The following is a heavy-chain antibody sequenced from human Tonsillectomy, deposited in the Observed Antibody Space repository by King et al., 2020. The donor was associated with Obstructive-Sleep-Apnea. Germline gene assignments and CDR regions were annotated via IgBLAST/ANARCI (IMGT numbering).Heavy chain of an antibody. D-gene: IGHD1-26*01. CDR2: IKQDGREK. CDR1: GFTFSSYW. Sequence: VQLVESGGGLVQPGGSLRLSCAASGFTFSSYWMSWVRQAPGKGLEWVANIKQDGREKYYVDSVKGRFTISRDNAKNSLYLQMNSLRAEDTAVYYCARVGSGSYQDAFDIWGQGTMVTVSS. J-gene: IGHJ3*02. V-gene: IGHV3-7*03. CDR3: ARVGSGSYQDAFDI.